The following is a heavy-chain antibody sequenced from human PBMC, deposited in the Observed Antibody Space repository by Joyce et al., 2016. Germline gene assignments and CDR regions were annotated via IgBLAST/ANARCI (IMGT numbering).Heavy chain of an antibody. CDR3: ARAKTVVVAYTLRDGFDV. CDR1: YRRSSKNV. V-gene: IGHV3-23*04. Sequence: QLEESGGTLVYTGGSLRITCQSSYRRSSKNVMAWVRQAPGKGLECVSAIVASGGGRYYADAVKCRFTCSRDNSNNMMYLEMTSLQIEDTAIYYCARAKTVVVAYTLRDGFDVWGQGTQVAVSS. J-gene: IGHJ3*01. CDR2: IVASGGGR. D-gene: IGHD2-15*01.